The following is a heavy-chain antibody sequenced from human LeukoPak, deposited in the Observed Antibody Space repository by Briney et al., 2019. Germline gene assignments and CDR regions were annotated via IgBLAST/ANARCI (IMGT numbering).Heavy chain of an antibody. Sequence: ASVKVSCKASGDTFIINDINWVRQATGQGLEWMGIINPSGGSTSYAQKFQGRVTMTRDMSTSTVYMELSSLRSEDTAVYYCARVRGIAAAAATFDYWGQGTLVTVSS. J-gene: IGHJ4*02. CDR1: GDTFIIND. CDR3: ARVRGIAAAAATFDY. D-gene: IGHD6-25*01. CDR2: INPSGGST. V-gene: IGHV1-46*01.